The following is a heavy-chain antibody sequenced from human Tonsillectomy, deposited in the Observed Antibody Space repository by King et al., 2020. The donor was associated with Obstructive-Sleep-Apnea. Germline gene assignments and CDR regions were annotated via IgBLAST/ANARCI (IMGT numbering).Heavy chain of an antibody. CDR1: GFTFSSYT. J-gene: IGHJ4*02. Sequence: LVESGGGLVQPGGSLRLSCAASGFTFSSYTMNWVRQAPGKGLEWISFIRSSGSIMFYAVSLKGRFTISRDNSKNSLYLQMNRLRAEDTAVYYCARDQPYHAESSGPIDYWGQGTLVTVSS. CDR2: IRSSGSIM. D-gene: IGHD3-22*01. CDR3: ARDQPYHAESSGPIDY. V-gene: IGHV3-48*04.